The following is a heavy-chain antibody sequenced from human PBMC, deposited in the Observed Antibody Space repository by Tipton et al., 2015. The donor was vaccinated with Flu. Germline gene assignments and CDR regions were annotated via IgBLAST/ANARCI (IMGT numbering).Heavy chain of an antibody. V-gene: IGHV4-61*02. CDR3: ARGLAAAGQKDY. Sequence: TLSLTCAVSGFSIRSSNYCWGWIRQPPGKGLEWIGRIYTSGSTNYNPSLKSRVTISVDTSKNQFSLKLSSVTAADTAVYYCARGLAAAGQKDYWGQGTLVTVPS. CDR1: GFSIRSSNYC. CDR2: IYTSGST. J-gene: IGHJ4*02. D-gene: IGHD6-13*01.